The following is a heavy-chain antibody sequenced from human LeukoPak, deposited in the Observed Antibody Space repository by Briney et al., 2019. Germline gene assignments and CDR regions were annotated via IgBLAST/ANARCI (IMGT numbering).Heavy chain of an antibody. V-gene: IGHV4-4*09. CDR3: ASRSPSSDSSGYPYYFDY. J-gene: IGHJ4*02. CDR2: VHTNGNT. Sequence: SETLSLTCTVSGGSISSHYWSWIRQPPGKGLEWIGYVHTNGNTNYNPSLKSRVTISVDTSKNQFSLKLSSVTAADTAVYYCASRSPSSDSSGYPYYFDYWGQGTLVTVSS. D-gene: IGHD3-22*01. CDR1: GGSISSHY.